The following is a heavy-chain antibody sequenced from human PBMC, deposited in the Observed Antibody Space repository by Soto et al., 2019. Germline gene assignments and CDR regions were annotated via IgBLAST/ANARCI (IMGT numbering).Heavy chain of an antibody. CDR1: GFTFSSYG. CDR2: IWYDGSNK. CDR3: ARDHNRITPLDY. D-gene: IGHD2-15*01. J-gene: IGHJ4*02. Sequence: GGSLRLSCAASGFTFSSYGMHWVRQAPGKGLEWVAVIWYDGSNKYYADSVKGRFTISRDNSKNTLYLQMNSLRAEDTAVYYCARDHNRITPLDYWGQGTLVTVSS. V-gene: IGHV3-33*01.